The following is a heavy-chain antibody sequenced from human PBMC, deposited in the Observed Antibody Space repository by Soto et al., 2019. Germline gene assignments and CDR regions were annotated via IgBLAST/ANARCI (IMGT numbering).Heavy chain of an antibody. Sequence: EVQLVESGGGLIQPGGSLRLSCAASGFTVSSNYMSWVRQAPGKGLEWVSVIHSGGTTFYADSVKGRFPISRDSSKNTRSLQMHSLSAEATAVYYSARDTNPPYYYGSGSFHGMDVWGQGTTVSVSS. D-gene: IGHD3-10*01. J-gene: IGHJ6*02. V-gene: IGHV3-53*01. CDR2: IHSGGTT. CDR3: ARDTNPPYYYGSGSFHGMDV. CDR1: GFTVSSNY.